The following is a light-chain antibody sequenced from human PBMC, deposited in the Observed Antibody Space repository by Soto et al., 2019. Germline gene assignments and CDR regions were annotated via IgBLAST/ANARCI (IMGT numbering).Light chain of an antibody. CDR2: DVG. Sequence: QSVLTQPPSASGSPGQSVTISCTGTSSDVGGYNYVSWYQQHPGKAPKVMVYDVGKRPSGVPDLFSGSKSGNTASLTVAGLQAEDEDDYYCSSQACSNSPFVFGAGTKLTVL. CDR1: SSDVGGYNY. V-gene: IGLV2-8*01. CDR3: SSQACSNSPFV. J-gene: IGLJ1*01.